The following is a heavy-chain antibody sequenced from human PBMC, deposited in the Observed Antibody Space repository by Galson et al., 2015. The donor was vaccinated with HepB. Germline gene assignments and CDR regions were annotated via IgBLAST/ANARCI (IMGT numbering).Heavy chain of an antibody. CDR3: ARGSWNDVGAFDI. CDR2: IWYDGSNK. Sequence: SLRLSCAASGFAFSSYGMHWVRQAPGKGLEWVAVIWYDGSNKYYADSVKGRFTISRDNSKNTLYLQMNSLRAEDTAVYYCARGSWNDVGAFDIWGQGTMVTVSS. CDR1: GFAFSSYG. J-gene: IGHJ3*02. D-gene: IGHD1-1*01. V-gene: IGHV3-33*01.